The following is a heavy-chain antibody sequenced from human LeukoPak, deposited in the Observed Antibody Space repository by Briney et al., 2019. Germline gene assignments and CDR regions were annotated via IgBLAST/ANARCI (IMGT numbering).Heavy chain of an antibody. CDR2: INPNSGNT. Sequence: ASVKVSCKASGYTFTGYYIHWVRQAPGQGLEWMGWINPNSGNTGYAQKFQGRVTMTRNTSISTAYMELSSLRSEDTAVYYCARAPPPTYYYGSGSYYRGYFDYWGQGTLVTVSS. CDR3: ARAPPPTYYYGSGSYYRGYFDY. D-gene: IGHD3-10*01. J-gene: IGHJ4*02. V-gene: IGHV1-8*02. CDR1: GYTFTGYY.